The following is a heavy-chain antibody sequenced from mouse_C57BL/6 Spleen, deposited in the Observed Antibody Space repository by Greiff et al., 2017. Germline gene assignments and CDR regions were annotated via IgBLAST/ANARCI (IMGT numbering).Heavy chain of an antibody. CDR3: AREKGDGYYLYYCDY. J-gene: IGHJ2*01. D-gene: IGHD2-3*01. V-gene: IGHV1-53*01. Sequence: QVQLKQPGTELVQPGASVKLSCKASGYTFTSYWMHWVKQRPGQGLEWIGNITPSNGGTNYNEKFKSKATLTVDKSSSTAYMQLSSLTSEDSAVYYWAREKGDGYYLYYCDYWGQGTTLTVSS. CDR2: ITPSNGGT. CDR1: GYTFTSYW.